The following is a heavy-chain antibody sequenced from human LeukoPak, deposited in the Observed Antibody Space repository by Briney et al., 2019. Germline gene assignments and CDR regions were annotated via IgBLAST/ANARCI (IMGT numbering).Heavy chain of an antibody. CDR1: GGSFSGYY. D-gene: IGHD6-19*01. J-gene: IGHJ6*03. CDR3: ARDGEQWLVRSYYYMDV. V-gene: IGHV4-34*01. Sequence: SETLSLTCAVYGGSFSGYYWSWIRQPPGKGLEWIGEINHSGSTNYNPSLKSRVTISVDTSKNQFSLKLSSVTAADTAVYYCARDGEQWLVRSYYYMDVWGKGTTVTVSS. CDR2: INHSGST.